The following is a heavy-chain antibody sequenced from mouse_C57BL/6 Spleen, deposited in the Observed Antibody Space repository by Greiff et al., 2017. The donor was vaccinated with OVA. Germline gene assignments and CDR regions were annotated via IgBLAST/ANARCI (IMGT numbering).Heavy chain of an antibody. CDR1: GFTFSDAW. D-gene: IGHD1-1*01. CDR2: IRNKANNHAT. J-gene: IGHJ1*03. Sequence: EVKVEESGGGLVQPGGSMKLSCAASGFTFSDAWMDWVRQSPEKGLEWVAEIRNKANNHATYYAESVKGRFTISRDDSKSSVYLQMNSLRAEDTGIYYCTRGTTVDWYFDVWGTGTTVTVSS. V-gene: IGHV6-6*01. CDR3: TRGTTVDWYFDV.